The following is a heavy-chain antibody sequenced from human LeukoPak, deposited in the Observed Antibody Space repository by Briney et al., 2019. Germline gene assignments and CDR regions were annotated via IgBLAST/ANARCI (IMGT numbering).Heavy chain of an antibody. D-gene: IGHD2-2*02. V-gene: IGHV4-59*11. CDR1: GGSISSHY. CDR3: ARGRYCSSTSCYTPAYFDL. CDR2: IYYSGST. J-gene: IGHJ2*01. Sequence: SETLSLTCTVSGGSISSHYWSWIRQPPGKGLEWIGYIYYSGSTNYNPSLKSRVTISVDTSKNQFSLKLSSVTAADTAVYYCARGRYCSSTSCYTPAYFDLWGRGTLVTVSS.